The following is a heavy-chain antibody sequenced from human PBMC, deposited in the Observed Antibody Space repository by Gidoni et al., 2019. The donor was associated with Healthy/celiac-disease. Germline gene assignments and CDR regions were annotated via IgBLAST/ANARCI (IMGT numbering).Heavy chain of an antibody. CDR1: GGSIRSSSYY. J-gene: IGHJ4*02. D-gene: IGHD2-21*01. Sequence: QLRLQDSNAGLVKRSETLSLTCTVSGGSIRSSSYYWGWIRQSPGKGLVWIGGIYYGGSTYYNPSLKSRVTLSVYTSKNQFSLKLSSVTASDPAVYYCARQGDLWGLPFDYWGQGTLVTVSS. CDR3: ARQGDLWGLPFDY. CDR2: IYYGGST. V-gene: IGHV4-39*01.